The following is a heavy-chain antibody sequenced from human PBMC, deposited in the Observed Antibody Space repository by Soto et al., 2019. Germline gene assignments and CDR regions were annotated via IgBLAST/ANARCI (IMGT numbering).Heavy chain of an antibody. V-gene: IGHV5-51*01. CDR1: GYSCTSDW. J-gene: IGHJ6*03. Sequence: PGEFLKISCKGSGYSCTSDWIGWVRQMPGKGLRWMGIIYPGDSDTRYSPSFQGQVTISADKSISTAYLQWSSLKASDTAMYYCARHVEDWLRNIGLWPYYYMDVWGKGTTVTVSS. CDR2: IYPGDSDT. D-gene: IGHD5-12*01. CDR3: ARHVEDWLRNIGLWPYYYMDV.